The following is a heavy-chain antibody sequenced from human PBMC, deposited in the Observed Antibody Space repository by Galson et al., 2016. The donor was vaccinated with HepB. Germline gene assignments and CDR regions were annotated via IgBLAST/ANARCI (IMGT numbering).Heavy chain of an antibody. CDR2: IYHSGNT. CDR3: ARKLKDNCYYAMDV. D-gene: IGHD1-1*01. V-gene: IGHV4-4*02. Sequence: ETLSLTCAVSGGSISATNWWTWVRQPPGKGLEWIGEIYHSGNTNYNPSLMSRVTISVDKSKNQFSFKLTSVTAADTVIYHCARKLKDNCYYAMDVWGQGTTVTVSS. J-gene: IGHJ6*02. CDR1: GGSISATNW.